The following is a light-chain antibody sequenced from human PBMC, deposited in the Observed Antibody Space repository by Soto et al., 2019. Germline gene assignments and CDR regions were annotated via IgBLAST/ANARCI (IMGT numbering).Light chain of an antibody. CDR3: QQRSSWPRT. V-gene: IGKV3-11*01. Sequence: EIVLTQSPATLSLSPGERATLSCRASQSISSDLAWYQQKPGQAPRLFIYDASNRVTGIPARFRGSGSGTGFTLTISTLEPEDFAVYYCQQRSSWPRTFGQGTKVEIK. J-gene: IGKJ1*01. CDR2: DAS. CDR1: QSISSD.